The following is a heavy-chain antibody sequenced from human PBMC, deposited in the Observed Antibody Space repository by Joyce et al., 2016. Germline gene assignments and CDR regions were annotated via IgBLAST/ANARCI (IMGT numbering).Heavy chain of an antibody. CDR2: IYHNEST. Sequence: QLQLQESGSGLVKPSQTLSLTCAVSGASVSSGGYSWSWIRQPPRKGLEWIGYIYHNESTDYNPSLKSRVTISVDRSKNQFSLKLASVTAADTAVYYCASGFNFKGRSFFDYWGQGALVTVSS. J-gene: IGHJ4*02. D-gene: IGHD3-10*01. CDR3: ASGFNFKGRSFFDY. V-gene: IGHV4-30-2*01. CDR1: GASVSSGGYS.